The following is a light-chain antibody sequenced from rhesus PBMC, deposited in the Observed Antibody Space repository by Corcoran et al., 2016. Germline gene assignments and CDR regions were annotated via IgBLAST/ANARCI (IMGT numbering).Light chain of an antibody. V-gene: IGKV3-42*03. Sequence: EIVMTQSPATLSLSPGERATLSCRASQSVSSSLAWYQQKPGQAPRLLIYGASSRAIGLPERLSVSGSGTGVTLTISSLETEDFAVYYCQQYSNWPHSFGQGTKVEIK. CDR1: QSVSSS. CDR2: GAS. J-gene: IGKJ2*01. CDR3: QQYSNWPHS.